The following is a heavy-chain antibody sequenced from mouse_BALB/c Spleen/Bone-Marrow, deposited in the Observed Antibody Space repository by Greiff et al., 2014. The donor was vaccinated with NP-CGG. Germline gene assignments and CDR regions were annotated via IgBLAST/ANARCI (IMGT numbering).Heavy chain of an antibody. J-gene: IGHJ3*01. V-gene: IGHV1-69*01. CDR2: IDTSDSYT. CDR1: GYTFTDYW. CDR3: ARSGYRYDPFAY. D-gene: IGHD2-14*01. Sequence: QVQLQQSGAELVMPGASVTLSCKASGYTFTDYWMQWVKQRPGQGLEWIGAIDTSDSYTSYNQKFNGKATLTVDESSSTAYMQLTILTSEDSAVYYGARSGYRYDPFAYWGQGTLVTVSA.